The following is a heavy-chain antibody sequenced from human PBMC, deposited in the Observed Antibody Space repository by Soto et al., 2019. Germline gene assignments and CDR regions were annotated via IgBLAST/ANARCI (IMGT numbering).Heavy chain of an antibody. CDR1: GHTFTSYG. D-gene: IGHD2-2*01. CDR3: ARDRGSTAWYSFDY. J-gene: IGHJ4*02. Sequence: ASVKVSCKASGHTFTSYGISWVRQAPGQGLEWMGWISTYNGNTNYAQKLQDRVTMTTDTSTSTAYMELRSLRSDDTAVYYCARDRGSTAWYSFDYWGQGTLVTVSS. CDR2: ISTYNGNT. V-gene: IGHV1-18*01.